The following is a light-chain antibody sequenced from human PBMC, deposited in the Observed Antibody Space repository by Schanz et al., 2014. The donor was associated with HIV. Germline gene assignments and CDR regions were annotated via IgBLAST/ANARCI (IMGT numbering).Light chain of an antibody. CDR3: YSAADNIWV. J-gene: IGLJ3*02. V-gene: IGLV3-27*01. CDR1: VVTKKY. CDR2: EDV. Sequence: SYELTQPSSVSVSPGQTARFTCSGDVVTKKYVRWFQQKPGQAPILVIYEDVERPSGIPERFSGSSSGTTVTLTISGAQVEDEADYYCYSAADNIWVFGGGTKLTVL.